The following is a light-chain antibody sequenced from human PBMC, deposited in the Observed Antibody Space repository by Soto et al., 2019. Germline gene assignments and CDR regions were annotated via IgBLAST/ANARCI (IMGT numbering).Light chain of an antibody. CDR1: SSDVGGYNS. V-gene: IGLV2-14*01. CDR3: SSYAASAVRV. Sequence: QSALTQPASVSGSPGQSITISCTGTSSDVGGYNSVSWYQQHPGKAPQLMMYDVTYRPSGLSSRFSGSKSGDTASLTISGLQAADEADYYCSSYAASAVRVFGGGTKLTVL. CDR2: DVT. J-gene: IGLJ2*01.